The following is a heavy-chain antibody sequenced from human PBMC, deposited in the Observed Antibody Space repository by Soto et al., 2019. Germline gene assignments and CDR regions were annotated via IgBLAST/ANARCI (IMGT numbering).Heavy chain of an antibody. CDR3: ARRGQYCSGGSCSPHYYGMDV. J-gene: IGHJ6*02. CDR1: GYSFTIYW. Sequence: GESLKISCKCSGYSFTIYWISWVRQMPGKGLEWMGRIDPSDSYTNYSPSFQGQVTISADKSISTAYLQWRSLKASDTAMYYCARRGQYCSGGSCSPHYYGMDVWGQGTTVTVSS. CDR2: IDPSDSYT. D-gene: IGHD2-15*01. V-gene: IGHV5-10-1*04.